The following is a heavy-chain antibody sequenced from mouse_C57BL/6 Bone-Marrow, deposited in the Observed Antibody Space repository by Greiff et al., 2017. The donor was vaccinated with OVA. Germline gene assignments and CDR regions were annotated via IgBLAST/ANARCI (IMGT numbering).Heavy chain of an antibody. D-gene: IGHD2-5*01. V-gene: IGHV1-61*01. CDR3: ARGGSNYGVDY. CDR2: IYPSDSET. J-gene: IGHJ2*01. Sequence: QVQLQQPGAELVRPGSSVKLSCKASGYTFTSYWLDWVKQRPGQGLEWIGNIYPSDSETHYNQKFKDKATLTVDKSSSTAYMQLSSLTSEDSAVYYCARGGSNYGVDYWGQGTTLTVSS. CDR1: GYTFTSYW.